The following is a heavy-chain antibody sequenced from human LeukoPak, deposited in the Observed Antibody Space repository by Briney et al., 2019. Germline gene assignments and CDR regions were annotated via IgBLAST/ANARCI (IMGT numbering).Heavy chain of an antibody. V-gene: IGHV3-23*01. D-gene: IGHD3-10*01. CDR2: ISGSGGST. J-gene: IGHJ4*02. CDR1: GFTFSSYA. CDR3: AKSHQYPMRKVTIPHLWFGEQTLSKIPSDLDY. Sequence: PGGSLRLSCAASGFTFSSYAMSWVRQAPGKGLEWVSAISGSGGSTYYADSVKGRFTISRDNSKNTLYLQMNSLRAEDTAVYYCAKSHQYPMRKVTIPHLWFGEQTLSKIPSDLDYWGQGTLVTVSS.